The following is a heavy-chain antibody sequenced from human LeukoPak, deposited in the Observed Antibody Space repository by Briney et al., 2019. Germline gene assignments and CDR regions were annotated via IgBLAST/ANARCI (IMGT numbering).Heavy chain of an antibody. CDR2: IYTSGST. J-gene: IGHJ4*02. D-gene: IGHD3-9*01. V-gene: IGHV4-4*08. CDR1: GGSISSYY. CDR3: ARAPDCLSHYYFDY. Sequence: PSETLSLTCTVSGGSISSYYWSWIRQPPGKGLEWIGRIYTSGSTNYYPSLKSRVTISVDTSKNQFSLKLSSVTAADTAVYYCARAPDCLSHYYFDYWGQGTLVTVSS.